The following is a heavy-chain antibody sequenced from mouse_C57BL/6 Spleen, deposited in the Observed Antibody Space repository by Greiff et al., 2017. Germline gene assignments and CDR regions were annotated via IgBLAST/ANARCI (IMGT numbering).Heavy chain of an antibody. CDR1: GYTFTEYT. D-gene: IGHD2-5*01. Sequence: LVKPGASVKLSCKASGYTFTEYTIPWVKQRSGQGLEWIGWFYPGSGSIKYNEKFTHKATLTADKSSSTVYMELSRLTSEDSAVYVCARHEYSIYAMDYWGQGTSVNVPS. J-gene: IGHJ4*01. CDR2: FYPGSGSI. V-gene: IGHV1-62-2*01. CDR3: ARHEYSIYAMDY.